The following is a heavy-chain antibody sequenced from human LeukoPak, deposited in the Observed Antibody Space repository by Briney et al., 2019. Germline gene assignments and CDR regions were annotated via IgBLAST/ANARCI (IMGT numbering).Heavy chain of an antibody. CDR2: IDSSGSTI. V-gene: IGHV3-11*01. CDR3: ARSPPHLVVEDI. CDR1: GFTFSDYY. J-gene: IGHJ3*02. Sequence: GGSLRLSCAASGFTFSDYYMSWIRQAPGKGLEWVSYIDSSGSTIYYADSVKGRFTISRDNSKNTLYLQMNSLRAEDTAVYYCARSPPHLVVEDIWGQGTMVTVSS. D-gene: IGHD2-15*01.